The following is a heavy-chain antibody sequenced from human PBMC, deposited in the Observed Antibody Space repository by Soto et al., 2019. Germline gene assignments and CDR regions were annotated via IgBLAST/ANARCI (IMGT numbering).Heavy chain of an antibody. CDR2: VKSKSGGGTT. CDR1: GFTFRNIW. J-gene: IGHJ4*02. CDR3: PTDKGVPNPHNCICYSVGFDS. V-gene: IGHV3-15*07. Sequence: EVQLVESGGGLVKPGGSLRLSCAASGFTFRNIWMNWVRQAPGKGLEWVGHVKSKSGGGTTEYAAPVKGRFTISRDDSQDTLYLEMTRLKTEDRAVYYCPTDKGVPNPHNCICYSVGFDSWGQGTLVTVSS. D-gene: IGHD2-15*01.